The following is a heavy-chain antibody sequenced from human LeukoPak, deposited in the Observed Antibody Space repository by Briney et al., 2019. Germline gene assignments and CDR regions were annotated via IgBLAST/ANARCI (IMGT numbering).Heavy chain of an antibody. J-gene: IGHJ6*03. V-gene: IGHV1-69*01. CDR1: GGAFTRAA. D-gene: IGHD3-10*01. CDR3: ATPRMEYYGSGIHYSYYYLDV. CDR2: VIPHSGIA. Sequence: SVKVSCKASGGAFTRAAVSWVRQAPGQGLEWMGGVIPHSGIADYAQKYQGRVTLTADASTSTAYMELNSLTSEDTAVYYCATPRMEYYGSGIHYSYYYLDVWGSGTAVTVSS.